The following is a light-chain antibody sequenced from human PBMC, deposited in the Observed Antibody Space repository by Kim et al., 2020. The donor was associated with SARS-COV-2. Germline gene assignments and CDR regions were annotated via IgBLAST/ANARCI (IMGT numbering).Light chain of an antibody. J-gene: IGLJ3*02. CDR1: DNGMRS. CDR3: QVWDCSSGPPV. CDR2: NDR. Sequence: AAGTTARISFAGNDNGMRSVHWYRQQQSQGHVLVIYNDRDRPSGFGERFSCSNSGNTTTLTISRVEAGDEADYYCQVWDCSSGPPVFGGGTQLTVL. V-gene: IGLV3-21*04.